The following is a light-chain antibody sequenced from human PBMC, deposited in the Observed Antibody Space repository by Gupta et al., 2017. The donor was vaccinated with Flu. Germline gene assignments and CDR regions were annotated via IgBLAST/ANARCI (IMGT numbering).Light chain of an antibody. Sequence: VTLGQPAAISCRSSESLVGGDGNTYVRWVQQRPGQSTRRLKAARSDRGSGVPDRVSGRGSGADFTRKISRVEAEDVGVYYGMQGTHWPPTFGQGTKVEIK. CDR1: ESLVGGDGNTY. J-gene: IGKJ1*01. V-gene: IGKV2-30*01. CDR2: ARS. CDR3: MQGTHWPPT.